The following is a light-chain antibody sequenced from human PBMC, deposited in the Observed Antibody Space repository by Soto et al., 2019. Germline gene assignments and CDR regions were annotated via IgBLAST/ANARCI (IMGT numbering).Light chain of an antibody. CDR2: EVS. J-gene: IGLJ3*02. Sequence: QSALTHPASVSGSPGQSITISCTGTSSDVGAYNYVSWYQQHPGKAPKLMIYEVSNRPSGVSNRFSGSKSANTASLTISGLQAGDEADYYCSSYTSSSTWLFGGGTKVTVL. CDR1: SSDVGAYNY. V-gene: IGLV2-14*03. CDR3: SSYTSSSTWL.